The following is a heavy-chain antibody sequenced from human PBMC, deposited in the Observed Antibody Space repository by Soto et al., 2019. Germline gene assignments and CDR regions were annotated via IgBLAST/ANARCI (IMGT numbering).Heavy chain of an antibody. J-gene: IGHJ5*02. Sequence: GGSLRLSCAASGFTFSDYYMSWIRQAPGKGLEWVSYISSSGSTIYYADSVKGRFTISRDNAKNSLYLQMNSLRAEDTAVYYCARVLPVMTTVTNFDPWGQGTLVTVSS. D-gene: IGHD4-17*01. CDR2: ISSSGSTI. CDR1: GFTFSDYY. V-gene: IGHV3-11*01. CDR3: ARVLPVMTTVTNFDP.